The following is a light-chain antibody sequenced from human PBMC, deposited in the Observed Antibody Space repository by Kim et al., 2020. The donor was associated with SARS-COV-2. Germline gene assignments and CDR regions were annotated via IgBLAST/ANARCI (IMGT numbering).Light chain of an antibody. CDR2: GKN. CDR1: SLRSYY. Sequence: SSELTQDPAVSVALGQTVRITCQGDSLRSYYTTWYQQKPGQAPIVVVYGKNNRPSGIPERFSGSSSGNTASFTITGTQAGDEADYYCNSRDNNDYVLFGGGTQLTVL. V-gene: IGLV3-19*01. CDR3: NSRDNNDYVL. J-gene: IGLJ2*01.